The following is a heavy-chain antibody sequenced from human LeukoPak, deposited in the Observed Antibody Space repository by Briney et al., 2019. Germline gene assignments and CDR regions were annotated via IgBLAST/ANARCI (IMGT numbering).Heavy chain of an antibody. V-gene: IGHV4-59*01. CDR2: TYYSGST. CDR1: GGSISSYY. CDR3: ARAGKGYSYGPYY. Sequence: SSETLSLTCTVSGGSISSYYWSWIRQPPGKGLEGIGYTYYSGSTNYNPSLKSRVTISVDTSKNQLSLKLSSVTAADTAVYYCARAGKGYSYGPYYWGQGTLVTVSS. D-gene: IGHD5-18*01. J-gene: IGHJ4*02.